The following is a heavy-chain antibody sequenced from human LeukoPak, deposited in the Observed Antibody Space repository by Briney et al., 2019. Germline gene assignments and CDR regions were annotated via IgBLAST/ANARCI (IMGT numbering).Heavy chain of an antibody. D-gene: IGHD2-15*01. CDR2: ISGSGGST. V-gene: IGHV3-23*01. CDR3: AKGYCSGGSCYLNDY. Sequence: GRSLRLSCAASGFTFSSYAMSWVRQAPGKGLEWVSAISGSGGSTYYADSVKGRFTISRDNSKNTLYLQMNSLRAEETAVYYCAKGYCSGGSCYLNDYWGQGTLVTVSS. CDR1: GFTFSSYA. J-gene: IGHJ4*02.